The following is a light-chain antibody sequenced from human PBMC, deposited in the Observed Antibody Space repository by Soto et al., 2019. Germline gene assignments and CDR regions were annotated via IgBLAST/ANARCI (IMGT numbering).Light chain of an antibody. CDR2: GAS. J-gene: IGKJ2*01. V-gene: IGKV3-20*01. CDR3: QQYGSSPRT. Sequence: EIVLTQSPGTLSLSPGERATLSCRASQSVRSSYLAWYQQKPGQAPRLLIYGASTRATGIPDRFSGSGSGTDFTLTISRLAPEDFAVYYCQQYGSSPRTFGQGTKLEIK. CDR1: QSVRSSY.